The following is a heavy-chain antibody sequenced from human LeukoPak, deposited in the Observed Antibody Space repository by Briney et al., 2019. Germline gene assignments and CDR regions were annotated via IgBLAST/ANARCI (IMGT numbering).Heavy chain of an antibody. J-gene: IGHJ4*02. CDR2: ISLAGQT. Sequence: SGTLSLTCGVSGGSISTTNWWSWVRQPPGQGLEWIGEISLAGQTNYNPSLNGRVTMSLDKSSNQLSLHLTSVTAADTATYYCSRESGPFCPFGYWGQGTLVIVSS. V-gene: IGHV4-4*02. CDR1: GGSISTTNW. D-gene: IGHD1-26*01. CDR3: SRESGPFCPFGY.